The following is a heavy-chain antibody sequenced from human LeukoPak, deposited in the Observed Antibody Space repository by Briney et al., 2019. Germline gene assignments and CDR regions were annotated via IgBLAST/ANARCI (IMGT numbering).Heavy chain of an antibody. CDR1: GFTFSSYA. D-gene: IGHD4-17*01. CDR2: ISYDGSNK. V-gene: IGHV3-30-3*01. Sequence: GGSLRLSCAASGFTFSSYAMHWVRQAPGKGLEWVAVISYDGSNKYYADSVKGRFTISRDNSKNTLYLQMNSLRAEDTAVYYSARGHDYGDYYYYGMDVWGQGTTVTVSS. J-gene: IGHJ6*02. CDR3: ARGHDYGDYYYYGMDV.